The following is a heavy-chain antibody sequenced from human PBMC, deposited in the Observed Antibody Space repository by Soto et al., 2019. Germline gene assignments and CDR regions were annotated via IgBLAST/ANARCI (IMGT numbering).Heavy chain of an antibody. CDR2: MYHSGST. Sequence: LEPLSLTCSVSGGNIVSSDWWSLVRNPPGKGLEWIGEMYHSGSTNYNPSLKSRVTISVDKSKNQFSLKLSSLRSEDTAVYYCARGRANIPLLLNDWGQGTLVTVSS. CDR3: ARGRANIPLLLND. J-gene: IGHJ4*02. V-gene: IGHV4-4*02. CDR1: GGNIVSSDW. D-gene: IGHD3-10*01.